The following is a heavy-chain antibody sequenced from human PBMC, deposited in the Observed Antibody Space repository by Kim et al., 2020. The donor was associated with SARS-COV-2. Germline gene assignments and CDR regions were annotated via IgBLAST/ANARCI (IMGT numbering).Heavy chain of an antibody. D-gene: IGHD3-10*01. CDR3: ARDPAYGSGSYYSYGMDV. V-gene: IGHV3-11*05. J-gene: IGHJ6*02. Sequence: KGRVTISRDNAKNSLYLQMNSLRAEDTAVYYCARDPAYGSGSYYSYGMDVWGQGTTVTASS.